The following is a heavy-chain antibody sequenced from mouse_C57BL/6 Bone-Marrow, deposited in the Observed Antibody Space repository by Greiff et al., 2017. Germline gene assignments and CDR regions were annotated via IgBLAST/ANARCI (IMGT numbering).Heavy chain of an antibody. CDR2: IYPRSGNT. CDR1: GYTFTSYG. D-gene: IGHD2-5*01. J-gene: IGHJ3*01. Sequence: VQLQESGAELARPGASVKLSCKASGYTFTSYGISWVKQRTGQGLEWIGEIYPRSGNTYYNEKFKGKATLTADKSSSTAYMELRSLTSEDSAVYFGARAYSNYGWFAYWGQGTLVTVSA. V-gene: IGHV1-81*01. CDR3: ARAYSNYGWFAY.